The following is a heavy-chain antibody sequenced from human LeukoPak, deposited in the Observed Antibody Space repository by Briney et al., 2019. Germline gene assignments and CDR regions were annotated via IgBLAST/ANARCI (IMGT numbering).Heavy chain of an antibody. J-gene: IGHJ3*02. Sequence: GGSLRLSCAASGFTFSSYSMNWVRQAPGKGLEWVAVIWYDGSNKYYADSVKGRFTISRDNSKNTLYLQMNSLRAEDTAVYYCARDRGTGTTLAFDIWGQGTMVTVSS. CDR2: IWYDGSNK. CDR3: ARDRGTGTTLAFDI. D-gene: IGHD1-7*01. CDR1: GFTFSSYS. V-gene: IGHV3-33*08.